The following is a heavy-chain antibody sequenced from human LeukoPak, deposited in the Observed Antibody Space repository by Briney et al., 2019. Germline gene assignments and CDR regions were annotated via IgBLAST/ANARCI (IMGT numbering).Heavy chain of an antibody. CDR2: IIPIFGTA. CDR1: GGTFSSYA. Sequence: SVKVSCKASGGTFSSYAISWVRQAPGQGLEWMGRIIPIFGTANYAQKFQGRVTITTDESTSTAYMELSSLRSEDTAVYYCARDCRGGSCYSLALDYWGQGTLVTVSS. D-gene: IGHD2-15*01. V-gene: IGHV1-69*05. CDR3: ARDCRGGSCYSLALDY. J-gene: IGHJ4*02.